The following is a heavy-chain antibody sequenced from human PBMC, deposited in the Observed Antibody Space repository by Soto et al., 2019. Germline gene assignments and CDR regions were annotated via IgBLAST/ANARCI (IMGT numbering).Heavy chain of an antibody. J-gene: IGHJ4*02. CDR3: ARVRGLYNSGRSQLDS. V-gene: IGHV1-69*01. CDR2: IIPRFGTT. CDR1: GDSFTKYT. D-gene: IGHD1-1*01. Sequence: QVQVVQSGAEVKKPGSSVRVSCKASGDSFTKYTVNWVRQAPRQGLEWLGGIIPRFGTTNYAPTLQDRVTITADASMNTVSMELSSLRSDDTALYYCARVRGLYNSGRSQLDSWGQGTLVTVSS.